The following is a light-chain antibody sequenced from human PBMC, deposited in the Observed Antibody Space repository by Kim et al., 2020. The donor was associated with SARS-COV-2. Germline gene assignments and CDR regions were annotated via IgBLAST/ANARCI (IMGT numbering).Light chain of an antibody. CDR2: YDT. Sequence: SYELTQPPSESVAAGETARISCEGDDIGTKFVHWYRQRPGQAPLLVTYYDTHRPAGIPARVSGSNSRNTATLTIREVEAGDEGDYFCQVWDGPSDHAVFG. CDR1: DIGTKF. J-gene: IGLJ1*01. V-gene: IGLV3-21*04. CDR3: QVWDGPSDHAV.